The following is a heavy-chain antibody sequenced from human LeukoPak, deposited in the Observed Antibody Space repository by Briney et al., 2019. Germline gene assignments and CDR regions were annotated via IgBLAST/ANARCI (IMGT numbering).Heavy chain of an antibody. Sequence: SVKVSCKASGGTFSSYAISWVRQAPGQGLEWMGGIIPIFGTANYAQKFQGRVTITADKSTSTAYMELSSLRAEDTAVYYCARVEEMATTHGGYYFDYWGQGTLVTVSS. CDR1: GGTFSSYA. V-gene: IGHV1-69*06. CDR2: IIPIFGTA. J-gene: IGHJ4*02. CDR3: ARVEEMATTHGGYYFDY. D-gene: IGHD5-24*01.